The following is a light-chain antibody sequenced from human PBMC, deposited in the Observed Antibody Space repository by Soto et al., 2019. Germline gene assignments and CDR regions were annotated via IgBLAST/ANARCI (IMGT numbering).Light chain of an antibody. V-gene: IGKV3-20*01. CDR1: QSLGSSN. Sequence: EIVLTQSPGTLSLSPGERATLSCRASQSLGSSNLVWYQQKPGQSPRLVFYGASSRATGIPDRFSGSGSGTDFTLTISRLEPEDFAVYYCQQYGSLPWTFCLGTRVEIK. CDR3: QQYGSLPWT. J-gene: IGKJ1*01. CDR2: GAS.